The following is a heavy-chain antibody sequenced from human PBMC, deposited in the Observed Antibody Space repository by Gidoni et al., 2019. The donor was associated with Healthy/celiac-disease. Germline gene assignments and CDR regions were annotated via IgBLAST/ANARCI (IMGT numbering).Heavy chain of an antibody. J-gene: IGHJ3*02. CDR1: GFTFGSYA. V-gene: IGHV3-23*01. CDR2: ISGSGGST. CDR3: AKAPGYSYGPADAFDI. D-gene: IGHD5-18*01. Sequence: EVQLLESGGGLVQPGGSLRLSCAASGFTFGSYAMSWVRQAPGKGLEWVSAISGSGGSTYYADSVKGRFTISRDNSKNTLYLQMNSLRAEDTAVYYCAKAPGYSYGPADAFDIWGQGTMVTVSS.